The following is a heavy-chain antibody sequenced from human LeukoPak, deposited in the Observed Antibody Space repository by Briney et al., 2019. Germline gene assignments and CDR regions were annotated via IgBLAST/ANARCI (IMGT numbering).Heavy chain of an antibody. D-gene: IGHD3-10*01. CDR3: AGNYGPYYFDY. J-gene: IGHJ4*02. CDR2: ISYDGSNK. CDR1: GFTFNSFG. V-gene: IGHV3-30*03. Sequence: GGSLRLSCVASGFTFNSFGMHWVRQAPGKGLEWVAVISYDGSNKYSADSVKGRFTISRDNSKNTLYLQMNSLRAEDTAVYYCAGNYGPYYFDYWGQGTLVTVSS.